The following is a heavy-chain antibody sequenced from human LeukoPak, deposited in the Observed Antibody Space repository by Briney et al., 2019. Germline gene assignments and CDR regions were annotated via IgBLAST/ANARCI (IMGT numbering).Heavy chain of an antibody. D-gene: IGHD3-16*01. Sequence: GESLKISCKGSGYSFTSSWIGWVRQMPGKGLEWMGIIYPGDSDTKYSPAFQGQVTITVDKSSSTAYLQWSSLKASDTAIIYCASPSPGERFGHWGQGTLVTVSS. CDR2: IYPGDSDT. V-gene: IGHV5-51*01. CDR3: ASPSPGERFGH. J-gene: IGHJ4*02. CDR1: GYSFTSSW.